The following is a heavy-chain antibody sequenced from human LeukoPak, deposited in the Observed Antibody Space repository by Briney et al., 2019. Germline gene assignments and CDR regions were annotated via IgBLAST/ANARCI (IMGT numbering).Heavy chain of an antibody. CDR3: TIASGWYVFDY. Sequence: GGSLRLSCAASEFTVSNNYMSWVRQAPGKGLEWVGFIRSKAYGGTTEYAASVKGRFTISRDDSKSIAYLQMNSLKTEDTAVYYCTIASGWYVFDYWGQGTLVTVSS. CDR1: EFTVSNNY. CDR2: IRSKAYGGTT. D-gene: IGHD6-19*01. V-gene: IGHV3-49*04. J-gene: IGHJ4*02.